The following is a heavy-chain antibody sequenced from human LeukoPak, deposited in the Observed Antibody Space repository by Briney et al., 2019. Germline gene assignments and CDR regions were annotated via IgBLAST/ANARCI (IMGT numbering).Heavy chain of an antibody. CDR3: AKAGRGGAITMVRGVKGDYYYMDV. CDR1: GFTFSSYG. V-gene: IGHV3-23*01. CDR2: ISGSGGRT. D-gene: IGHD3-10*01. J-gene: IGHJ6*03. Sequence: GGSLRLSCAASGFTFSSYGMSWVRQAPGKGLEWVSGISGSGGRTYYADPVKGRFTISRDNSKNTLYLQMNSLRAEDTAVYYCAKAGRGGAITMVRGVKGDYYYMDVWGKGTTVTISS.